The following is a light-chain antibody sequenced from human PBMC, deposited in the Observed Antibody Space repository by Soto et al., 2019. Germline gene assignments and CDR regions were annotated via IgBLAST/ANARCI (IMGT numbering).Light chain of an antibody. CDR1: SSDVGGYND. Sequence: QSALTQPRSVSGSTGQSVTISCTGTSSDVGGYNDVSWYQQHPGKAPKLMIYDVSKRPSGVPDRFSGSKSGNTSSLTISGLQAEDDADYYCCSYAGSYTSYVFGTGTKVTVL. CDR3: CSYAGSYTSYV. J-gene: IGLJ1*01. CDR2: DVS. V-gene: IGLV2-11*01.